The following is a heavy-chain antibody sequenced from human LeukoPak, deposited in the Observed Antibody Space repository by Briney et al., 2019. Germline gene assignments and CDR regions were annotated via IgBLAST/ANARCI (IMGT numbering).Heavy chain of an antibody. CDR2: ISYDGSNK. V-gene: IGHV3-30-3*01. CDR1: GSTFSSYA. J-gene: IGHJ4*02. CDR3: ARDRDSSGYYTDY. Sequence: GGSLRLSCAASGSTFSSYAMHWVRQAPGKGLEWVAVISYDGSNKYYADSVKGRFTISKDNSKNTLYLQMNSLRAEDTAVYYCARDRDSSGYYTDYWGQGTLVTVSS. D-gene: IGHD3-22*01.